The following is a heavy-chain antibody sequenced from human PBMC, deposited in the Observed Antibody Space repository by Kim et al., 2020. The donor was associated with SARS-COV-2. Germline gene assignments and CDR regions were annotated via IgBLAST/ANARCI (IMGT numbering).Heavy chain of an antibody. CDR3: ARQLGVVGYYGSGSYYNDY. V-gene: IGHV4-39*01. J-gene: IGHJ4*02. D-gene: IGHD3-10*01. Sequence: SETLSLTCTVSGGSISSSSYYWGWIRQPPGKGLEWIGSIYYSGSTYYNPSLKSRVTISVDTSKNQFSLKLSSVTAADTAVYYCARQLGVVGYYGSGSYYNDYWGQGTLVTVSS. CDR1: GGSISSSSYY. CDR2: IYYSGST.